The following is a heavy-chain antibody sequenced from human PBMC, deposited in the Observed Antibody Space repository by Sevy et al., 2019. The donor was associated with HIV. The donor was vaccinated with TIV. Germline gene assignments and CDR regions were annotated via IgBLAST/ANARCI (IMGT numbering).Heavy chain of an antibody. CDR1: GFTFSSYA. Sequence: GGSLRLSCSASGFTFSSYAMHWVRQAPGKGLEYVSAISSNGGSTYYADSVKGRFTISRDNSKNTLYLQMSSLRAEDTALYYCGKAANKVAGVFFPGRSQDFDYWGQGTLVTVSS. CDR2: ISSNGGST. D-gene: IGHD6-25*01. V-gene: IGHV3-64D*06. J-gene: IGHJ4*02. CDR3: GKAANKVAGVFFPGRSQDFDY.